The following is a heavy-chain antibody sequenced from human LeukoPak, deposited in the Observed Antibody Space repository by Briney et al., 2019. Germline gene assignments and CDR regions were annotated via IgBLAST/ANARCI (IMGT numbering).Heavy chain of an antibody. Sequence: GGSLRLSCAASGFTFSSYSMNWVRQAPGKGLEWVSSISSSSSYIYYADSVKGRFTISRDNAKNSLYLQMNSLRAEDTAVYYCARGGAAAGFDCWGQGTLVTVSS. CDR2: ISSSSSYI. D-gene: IGHD6-13*01. J-gene: IGHJ4*02. CDR1: GFTFSSYS. V-gene: IGHV3-21*01. CDR3: ARGGAAAGFDC.